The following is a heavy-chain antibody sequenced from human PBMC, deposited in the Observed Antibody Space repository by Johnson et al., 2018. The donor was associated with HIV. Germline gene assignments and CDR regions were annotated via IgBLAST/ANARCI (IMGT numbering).Heavy chain of an antibody. CDR1: GFTISTYG. CDR2: MYYDGSNK. Sequence: QVQLVESGGGVVQPGRSLRLSCVVSGFTISTYGMHWVRQAPGKGLEWVAVMYYDGSNKYYADSVKGRFTISRDNSKNTLFLQMNSLRVEDTAVYYCAKDQWELLADDEDAFDIWGQGTMVTVSS. V-gene: IGHV3-33*06. CDR3: AKDQWELLADDEDAFDI. D-gene: IGHD1-26*01. J-gene: IGHJ3*02.